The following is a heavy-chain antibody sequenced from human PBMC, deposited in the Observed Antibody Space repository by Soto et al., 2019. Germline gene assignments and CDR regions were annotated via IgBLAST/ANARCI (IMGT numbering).Heavy chain of an antibody. D-gene: IGHD2-8*01. J-gene: IGHJ6*02. CDR3: ARDNGVYSYHYGMDV. Sequence: GGSLRLSCAASGFSFSTYGRNWVRQAPGKGLEWLSYINYSSSTIYYADSVRGRFTISRDNAKNSLYLEMNSLRDEDTAVYYCARDNGVYSYHYGMDVWGQGTTVTVSS. CDR2: INYSSSTI. CDR1: GFSFSTYG. V-gene: IGHV3-48*02.